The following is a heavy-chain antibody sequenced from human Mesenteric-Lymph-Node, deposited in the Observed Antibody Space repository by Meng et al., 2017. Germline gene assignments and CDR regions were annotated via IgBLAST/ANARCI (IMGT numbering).Heavy chain of an antibody. Sequence: GGSLRLSCAASGFTFSSYEINWVRQAPGKGLEWVAYIFSSSAYIHYADSVKGRFTISRDNAENSAYLQMNSLRVDDTAVYYCTREDIPADGPLDYWGRGILVTVSS. J-gene: IGHJ4*02. V-gene: IGHV3-48*03. CDR2: IFSSSAYI. D-gene: IGHD6-13*01. CDR3: TREDIPADGPLDY. CDR1: GFTFSSYE.